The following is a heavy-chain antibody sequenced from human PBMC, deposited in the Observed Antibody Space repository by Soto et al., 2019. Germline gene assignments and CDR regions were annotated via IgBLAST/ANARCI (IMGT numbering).Heavy chain of an antibody. CDR3: ASGMIVVARQPLTY. J-gene: IGHJ4*02. Sequence: QVQLQESGPGLVKPSQTLSLTCTVSGGSISSGGYYWSWVRQHPGKGLEWIGYILYSGSTYYNPSLKSRIIISVDTSKKQFSLSLSSVTAADTAVYYCASGMIVVARQPLTYWGQGTLVTVSS. CDR2: ILYSGST. V-gene: IGHV4-31*03. CDR1: GGSISSGGYY. D-gene: IGHD3-22*01.